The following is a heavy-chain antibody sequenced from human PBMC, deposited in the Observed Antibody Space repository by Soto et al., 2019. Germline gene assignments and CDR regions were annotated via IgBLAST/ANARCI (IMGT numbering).Heavy chain of an antibody. Sequence: EVQLLESGGGLVRPGDSLRLSCAASGFTFANYVMNWVRQAPGKGLEWVSGIVGSGDSTYYADFVKGRFTVSRDNSKNTLDLQMISLRAEDPAGYYCTRDRILDYWGQGTLITVSS. CDR2: IVGSGDST. CDR1: GFTFANYV. V-gene: IGHV3-23*01. J-gene: IGHJ4*02. CDR3: TRDRILDY.